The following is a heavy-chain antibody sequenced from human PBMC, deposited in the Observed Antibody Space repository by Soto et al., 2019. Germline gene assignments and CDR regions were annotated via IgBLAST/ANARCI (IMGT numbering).Heavy chain of an antibody. J-gene: IGHJ3*01. V-gene: IGHV3-74*01. Sequence: GGSLRLSCAASGFTFSSCAMGWVRQAPGQGLVWVAHIQSDGSRTTYADSVKGRFTISRDNAKNTMYLQMNSLRAEDTAVYYCARGDLGGFDLWGQGTTVTVSS. D-gene: IGHD2-15*01. CDR3: ARGDLGGFDL. CDR1: GFTFSSCA. CDR2: IQSDGSRT.